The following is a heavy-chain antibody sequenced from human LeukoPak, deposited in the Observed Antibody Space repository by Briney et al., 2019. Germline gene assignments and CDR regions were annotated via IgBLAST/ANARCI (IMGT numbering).Heavy chain of an antibody. D-gene: IGHD3-10*01. CDR1: GGSISSHY. J-gene: IGHJ4*02. CDR2: IYYSGST. V-gene: IGHV4-59*11. Sequence: SETLSLICTVSGGSISSHYWIWTRQAPGKGLEWIGYIYYSGSTNYNPSLRSRVTMSADTSKNQFSLKLSSVTAADTAVYYCARLLYYSGSGNFDFWGQGILVTASS. CDR3: ARLLYYSGSGNFDF.